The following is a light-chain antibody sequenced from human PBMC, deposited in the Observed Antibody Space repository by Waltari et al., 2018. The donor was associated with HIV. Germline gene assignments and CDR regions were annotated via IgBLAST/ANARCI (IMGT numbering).Light chain of an antibody. V-gene: IGLV2-23*02. J-gene: IGLJ2*01. CDR1: SSDVASYNL. CDR2: EVS. CDR3: CSYADGNKLI. Sequence: QSALTQPASVSGSPGQSITISCTGTSSDVASYNLVSWYHQPPGKAPKLMIYEVSKRPSGVSNRFSGSKSGNTASLTISGLQADDEADYYCCSYADGNKLIFGGETILTVL.